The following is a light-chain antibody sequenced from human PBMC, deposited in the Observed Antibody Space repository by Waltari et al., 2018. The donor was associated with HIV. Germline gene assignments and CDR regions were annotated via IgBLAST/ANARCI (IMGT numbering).Light chain of an antibody. CDR3: SAYAGSNNWV. CDR2: EAT. Sequence: QSALTQPPSASGSPGQSVTISCFGTISDVVGYNYVSWYQQYPGKAPKLMIYEATKRPSGVPDRFSGSKSDNTASLTVSGLQAEDEADYYCSAYAGSNNWVFGGGTKLTVL. J-gene: IGLJ3*02. V-gene: IGLV2-8*01. CDR1: ISDVVGYNY.